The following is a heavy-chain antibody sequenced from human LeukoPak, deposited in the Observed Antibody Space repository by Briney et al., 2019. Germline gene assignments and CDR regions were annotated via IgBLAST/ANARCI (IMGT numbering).Heavy chain of an antibody. CDR2: IWYDGSNK. V-gene: IGHV3-33*06. CDR1: GFTFSSYG. Sequence: PGGSLRLSCAASGFTFSSYGMHWVRQALGKGLEWVAVIWYDGSNKYYADSVKGRFTISRDNSKNTLYLQMNSLRAEDTAVYYCAKDRTGTIDYWGQGTLVTVSS. CDR3: AKDRTGTIDY. J-gene: IGHJ4*02. D-gene: IGHD1-7*01.